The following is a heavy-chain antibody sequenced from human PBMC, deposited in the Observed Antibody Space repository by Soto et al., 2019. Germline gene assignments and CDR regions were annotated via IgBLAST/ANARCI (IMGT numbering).Heavy chain of an antibody. V-gene: IGHV3-7*01. J-gene: IGHJ4*02. CDR3: ARYSGSPGYSDGLYYFDY. CDR2: IKQDGSEK. Sequence: GGSLRLSCAASGFTFSSYWMSWVRQAPGKGLEWVANIKQDGSEKYYVASVKGRFTISRDNATNSLYLQMKSLRAEDTAVYYCARYSGSPGYSDGLYYFDYWGQGTLVTVSS. D-gene: IGHD5-18*01. CDR1: GFTFSSYW.